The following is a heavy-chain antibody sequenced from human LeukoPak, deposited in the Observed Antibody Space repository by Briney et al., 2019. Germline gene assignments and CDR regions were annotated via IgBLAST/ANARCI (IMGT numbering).Heavy chain of an antibody. V-gene: IGHV3-7*01. Sequence: TGGSLRLSCAASGFTFSNHIISWVRQAPGKGLEWVANMRQDGSDKYYVDFVKGRFTISRDNAKNSLYLQMNSLRAEDTAVYCCAREGNAFDIWGQGTMVTVSS. CDR3: AREGNAFDI. J-gene: IGHJ3*02. D-gene: IGHD3-10*01. CDR1: GFTFSNHI. CDR2: MRQDGSDK.